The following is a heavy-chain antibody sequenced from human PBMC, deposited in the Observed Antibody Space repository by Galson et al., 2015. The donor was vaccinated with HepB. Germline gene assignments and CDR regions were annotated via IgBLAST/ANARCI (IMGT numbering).Heavy chain of an antibody. CDR3: PRESGRDGYNFFDY. D-gene: IGHD5-24*01. CDR2: ISYRSNYI. J-gene: IGHJ4*01. V-gene: IGHV3-21*01. Sequence: SLRLSCAASGFTFSSYSMNWVRQAPGKGLEWVSSISYRSNYIYYADSVKGRFTISRDNAKNSLYLEMNSLRAEDTAVYFCPRESGRDGYNFFDYWGHGTLVTVSS. CDR1: GFTFSSYS.